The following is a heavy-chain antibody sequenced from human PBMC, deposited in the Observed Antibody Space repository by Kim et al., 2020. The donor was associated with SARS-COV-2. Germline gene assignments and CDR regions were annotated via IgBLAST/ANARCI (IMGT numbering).Heavy chain of an antibody. D-gene: IGHD3-22*01. CDR3: ARDGSRSGYYYFDL. Sequence: AASLKGRFTISRDDSKSSLYLQMSSLQTEDTAVYHCARDGSRSGYYYFDLWGRGTLVTVSS. J-gene: IGHJ4*02. V-gene: IGHV3-72*01.